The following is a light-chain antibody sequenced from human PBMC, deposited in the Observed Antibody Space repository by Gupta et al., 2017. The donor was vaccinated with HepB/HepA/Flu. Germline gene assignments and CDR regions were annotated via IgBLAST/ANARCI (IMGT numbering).Light chain of an antibody. CDR3: QHRDSTPRT. CDR2: GAS. CDR1: QSISNS. J-gene: IGKJ1*01. Sequence: DIQMTQSPSSLSASVRDRVTITCRASQSISNSLNWYQQKPGQAPKLLIYGASTLQTGVPSRFSGSGSGTDFTLTISSLQPEDFAIYYCQHRDSTPRTFGQGTKVEIK. V-gene: IGKV1-39*01.